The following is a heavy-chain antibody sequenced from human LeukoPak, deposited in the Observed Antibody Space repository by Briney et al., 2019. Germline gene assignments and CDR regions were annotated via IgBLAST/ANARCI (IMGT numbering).Heavy chain of an antibody. Sequence: GGSLRLSCAASGFTFSSYWMSWVRQAPGKGLEGVANIKQDGSEKYYVDSVKGRFTISRDNAKNSLYLQMNSLRAGDTAVYYCAREVAGTGGYYFDYWGQGTLVTVSS. CDR1: GFTFSSYW. CDR3: AREVAGTGGYYFDY. V-gene: IGHV3-7*03. D-gene: IGHD6-13*01. CDR2: IKQDGSEK. J-gene: IGHJ4*02.